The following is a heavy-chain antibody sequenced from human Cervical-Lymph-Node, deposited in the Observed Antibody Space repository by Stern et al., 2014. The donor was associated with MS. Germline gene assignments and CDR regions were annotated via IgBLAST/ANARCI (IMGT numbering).Heavy chain of an antibody. J-gene: IGHJ4*02. CDR2: ISYDGRAK. V-gene: IGHV3-30*04. Sequence: MQLVESGGGVVQPGRSLRLSCAASGFVFRRYALHWVRQAPGKGMEWVALISYDGRAKYYTDSVKGRFTVSRDNSNNTVDLEMNSLHLEDTAVYYCAKGGSGSYLDWGQGSLVTVSS. CDR3: AKGGSGSYLD. D-gene: IGHD1-26*01. CDR1: GFVFRRYA.